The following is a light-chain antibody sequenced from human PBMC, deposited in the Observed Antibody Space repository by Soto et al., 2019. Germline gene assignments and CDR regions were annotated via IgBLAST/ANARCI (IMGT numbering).Light chain of an antibody. J-gene: IGKJ2*01. CDR3: QRYANSLYT. Sequence: ENVLTQSPGTLSLSPGKRATLSCRASQSVDSNYLAWYQQKPGQAPRLLIHATSTRATGIPDRFSGSGSGTDFTLTINRLEPEDFAMYYCQRYANSLYTFGQGTKLEIK. CDR2: ATS. V-gene: IGKV3-20*01. CDR1: QSVDSNY.